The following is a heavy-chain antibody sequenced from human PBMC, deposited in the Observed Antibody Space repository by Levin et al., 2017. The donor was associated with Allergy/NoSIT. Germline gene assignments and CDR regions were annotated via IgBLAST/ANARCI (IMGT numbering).Heavy chain of an antibody. Sequence: SSETLSLTCTVSGGSIVSGSYYWNWIRQPAGKGLEWIGRIYISRSTNYNPSLKSRVAISVDTSKNQVSLKLSSVTAADTAVYYCARSPPGDPIRGVIIPFDYWGQGTLVTVSS. CDR2: IYISRST. V-gene: IGHV4-61*02. J-gene: IGHJ4*02. CDR3: ARSPPGDPIRGVIIPFDY. CDR1: GGSIVSGSYY. D-gene: IGHD3-10*01.